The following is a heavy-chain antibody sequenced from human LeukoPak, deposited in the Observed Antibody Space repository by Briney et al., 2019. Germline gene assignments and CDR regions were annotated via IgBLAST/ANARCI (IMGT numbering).Heavy chain of an antibody. V-gene: IGHV4-34*01. CDR1: GGSFSGYY. CDR2: INHSGST. Sequence: SETLFLTCAVYGGSFSGYYWSWIRQPPGKGLEWIGEINHSGSTNYNPSLKSRVTISVDTSKNQFSLKLSSVTAADTAVYFCGRDALVGYFSYYYMDVWGKGTTVTVSS. J-gene: IGHJ6*03. CDR3: GRDALVGYFSYYYMDV. D-gene: IGHD2-15*01.